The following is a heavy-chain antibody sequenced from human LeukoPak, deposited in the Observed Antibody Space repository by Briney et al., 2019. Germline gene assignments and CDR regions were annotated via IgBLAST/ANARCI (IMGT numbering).Heavy chain of an antibody. Sequence: ASVKVSCKASGYTFTSYGISWVRQAPGQGLEWMGWISAYNGNTNYAQKLQGRVTMTTDTSTSTAYMELRSLRSDDTAVYYCARDGRELLRFVNWFDPWGQGTLVTVSS. CDR3: ARDGRELLRFVNWFDP. V-gene: IGHV1-18*01. D-gene: IGHD1-26*01. J-gene: IGHJ5*02. CDR2: ISAYNGNT. CDR1: GYTFTSYG.